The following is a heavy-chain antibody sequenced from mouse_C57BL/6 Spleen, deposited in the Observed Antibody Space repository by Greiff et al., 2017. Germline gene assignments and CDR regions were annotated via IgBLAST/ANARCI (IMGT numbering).Heavy chain of an antibody. CDR2: INPTYGTT. V-gene: IGHV1-39*01. D-gene: IGHD1-1*01. CDR1: GYSFTDYN. J-gene: IGHJ1*03. CDR3: ARYSQPSYYYGSSYGYFDV. Sequence: VHVKQSVPELVKPGASVKISCKASGYSFTDYNLNWVKQSNGKSLEWIGVINPTYGTTSYNQKFKGKATLTVDQSSSTAYMQLNSLTSEDSAVYYCARYSQPSYYYGSSYGYFDVGGTGTTVTGSS.